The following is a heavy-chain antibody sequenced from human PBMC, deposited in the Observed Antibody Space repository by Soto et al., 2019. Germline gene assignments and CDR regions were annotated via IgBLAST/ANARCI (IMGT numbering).Heavy chain of an antibody. CDR2: ISYDGTT. Sequence: PGGSLRLSCAASGFTFSSYAMRWVRQAPGKGLEWVAVISYDGTTYYAESVKGRFTISRDNVKNTVYLEMNNLRVDDTAVYYCARDKTQGAGWFDPWGRGTLVTVSS. J-gene: IGHJ5*02. D-gene: IGHD1-26*01. CDR3: ARDKTQGAGWFDP. CDR1: GFTFSSYA. V-gene: IGHV3-30*14.